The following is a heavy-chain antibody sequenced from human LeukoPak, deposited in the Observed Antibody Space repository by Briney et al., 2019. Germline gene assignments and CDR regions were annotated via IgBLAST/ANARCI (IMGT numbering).Heavy chain of an antibody. D-gene: IGHD3-22*01. CDR1: GYSISSGYY. CDR2: INHSGST. V-gene: IGHV4-38-2*02. Sequence: SETLSLTCTVSGYSISSGYYWSWIRQPPGKGLEWIGEINHSGSTNYNPSLKSRVTISVDTSKNQFSLKLSSVTAADTAVYYCARFRLGGVITENFDYWGQGTLVTVSS. J-gene: IGHJ4*02. CDR3: ARFRLGGVITENFDY.